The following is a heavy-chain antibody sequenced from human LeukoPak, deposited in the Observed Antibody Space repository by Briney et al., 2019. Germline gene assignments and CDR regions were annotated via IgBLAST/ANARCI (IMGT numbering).Heavy chain of an antibody. J-gene: IGHJ5*02. CDR3: ARDLKELWFGELQVLLPPTSGWFDP. D-gene: IGHD3-10*01. CDR2: INPSGGST. V-gene: IGHV1-46*01. CDR1: GYTFTRNY. Sequence: ASVKVSCKASGYTFTRNYMHWVRQAPGQGLEWMGIINPSGGSTSYAQKFQGRVTMTRDMSTSTVYMELSSLRSEDTAVYYCARDLKELWFGELQVLLPPTSGWFDPWGQGTLVTVSS.